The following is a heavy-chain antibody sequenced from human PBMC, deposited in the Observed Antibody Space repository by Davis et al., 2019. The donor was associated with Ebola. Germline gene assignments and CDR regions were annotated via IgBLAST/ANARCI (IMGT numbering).Heavy chain of an antibody. D-gene: IGHD3-10*01. CDR1: GFTFSSYG. J-gene: IGHJ4*02. CDR3: ANGLLWFGELLSSDQNYFDY. V-gene: IGHV3-30*02. Sequence: PVGSLRLSCAASGFTFSSYGMHWVRQAPGKGLEWVAFIRYDGSNKYYADSVKGRFTISRDNSKNTLYLQMNSLRAEDTAVYYCANGLLWFGELLSSDQNYFDYWGQGTLVTVSS. CDR2: IRYDGSNK.